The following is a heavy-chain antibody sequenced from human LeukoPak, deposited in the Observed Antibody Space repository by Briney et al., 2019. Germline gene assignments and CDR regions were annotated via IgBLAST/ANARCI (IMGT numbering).Heavy chain of an antibody. V-gene: IGHV1-2*02. D-gene: IGHD2-15*01. Sequence: ASVKVSCKGSGYTFTDYYLHWVRQAPGQGLEWVGYINPRDGGTSSPQNFRGRVTMTTDASSSTAYMKLSRLTSDDTAIYYCAREGNGLLSKDLDYWGQGTLVTVSS. J-gene: IGHJ4*02. CDR1: GYTFTDYY. CDR2: INPRDGGT. CDR3: AREGNGLLSKDLDY.